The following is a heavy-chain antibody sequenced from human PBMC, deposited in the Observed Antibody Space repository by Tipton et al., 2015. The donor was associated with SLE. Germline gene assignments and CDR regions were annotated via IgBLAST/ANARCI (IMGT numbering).Heavy chain of an antibody. CDR1: RFTFSTYG. D-gene: IGHD5-12*01. CDR2: ISGSDGST. CDR3: ARDLNTYTGYDSYAFHI. V-gene: IGHV3-23*01. Sequence: SLRLSCAASRFTFSTYGMSWVRQSPEKGLEWVSSISGSDGSTYYADSVKGRFTISRDNSKNTLYLQMNSLRAEDTAVYYCARDLNTYTGYDSYAFHIWGRGTKVTVSS. J-gene: IGHJ3*02.